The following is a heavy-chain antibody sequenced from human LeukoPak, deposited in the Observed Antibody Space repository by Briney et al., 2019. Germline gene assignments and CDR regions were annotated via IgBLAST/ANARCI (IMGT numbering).Heavy chain of an antibody. CDR2: INWNGGGT. Sequence: GRSLRLSCAASGLTFDDYGMSWVRQAPGKGLEWVSGINWNGGGTGYADSVKGRFTISRDNAKNSLYLQMNSLRAEDTALYYCAREGSGALDYWGQGTLVTVSS. V-gene: IGHV3-20*04. CDR3: AREGSGALDY. D-gene: IGHD2-15*01. CDR1: GLTFDDYG. J-gene: IGHJ4*02.